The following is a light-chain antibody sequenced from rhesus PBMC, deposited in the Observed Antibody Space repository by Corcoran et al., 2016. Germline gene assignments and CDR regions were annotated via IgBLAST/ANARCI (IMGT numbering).Light chain of an antibody. CDR2: KAS. CDR1: QSISSW. V-gene: IGKV1-22*01. Sequence: DIQMTQSPSSLSASVGDTVTITCRASQSISSWLAWYQQKPGKAPNLLIYKASSLQSGIPSRFSGSGSWTDFTLTIPSLQSEDFATYYCPQYRSRPFTFGPGTKLDIK. J-gene: IGKJ3*01. CDR3: PQYRSRPFT.